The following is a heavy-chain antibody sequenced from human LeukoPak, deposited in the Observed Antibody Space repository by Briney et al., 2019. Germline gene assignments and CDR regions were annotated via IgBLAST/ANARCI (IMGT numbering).Heavy chain of an antibody. Sequence: GASVKVSCKASGGTFSSYAISWVRQAPGQGLEWMGWISAYNGNTNYAQKLQGRVTMTTDASTSTAYMELRSLRSDDTAVYYCARIEGATVPDYWGQGTLVTVSS. CDR3: ARIEGATVPDY. J-gene: IGHJ4*02. CDR2: ISAYNGNT. V-gene: IGHV1-18*01. D-gene: IGHD1-26*01. CDR1: GGTFSSYA.